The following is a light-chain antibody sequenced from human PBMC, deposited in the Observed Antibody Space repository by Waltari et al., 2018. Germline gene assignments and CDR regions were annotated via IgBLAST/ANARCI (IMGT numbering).Light chain of an antibody. CDR2: EVF. CDR1: TRDVGGYDL. J-gene: IGLJ1*01. CDR3: CSYAGRGTYV. V-gene: IGLV2-23*02. Sequence: QSALTQPASVSGTPGQSITIPCRGTTRDVGGYDLASWYQQHPGEAPKLLICEVFKRPPDTSSRFSGAKSGSTASLTISGLQPEDEADYYCCSYAGRGTYVFGSGTKVTVL.